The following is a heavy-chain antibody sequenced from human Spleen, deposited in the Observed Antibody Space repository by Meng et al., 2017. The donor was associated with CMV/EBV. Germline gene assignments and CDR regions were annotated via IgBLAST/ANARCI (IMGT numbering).Heavy chain of an antibody. J-gene: IGHJ4*02. Sequence: GESLKISCAASGFIFTTYPMLWIRQAPGKGLEWVAVISSDGSNKYYAASVKGRFTISRDNSKNTVFLQMNGLRAEDTAVYYCAKDWLITGAAGVFDYWGQGTLVTVSS. D-gene: IGHD1-26*01. CDR3: AKDWLITGAAGVFDY. V-gene: IGHV3-30-3*01. CDR2: ISSDGSNK. CDR1: GFIFTTYP.